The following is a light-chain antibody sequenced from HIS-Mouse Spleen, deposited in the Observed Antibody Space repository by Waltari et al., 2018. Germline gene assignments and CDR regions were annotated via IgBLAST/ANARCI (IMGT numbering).Light chain of an antibody. CDR3: AAWDDSLKGV. Sequence: QSVLTQPPSASGTPGQRVTISCSGSSSNIGSNTVNWYQQLPGTAPKLLIYSNNQRPSGVPERFSGSKSGTSASRAVSGLQSEDEADYYCAAWDDSLKGVFGGGTKLTVL. J-gene: IGLJ3*02. CDR1: SSNIGSNT. CDR2: SNN. V-gene: IGLV1-44*01.